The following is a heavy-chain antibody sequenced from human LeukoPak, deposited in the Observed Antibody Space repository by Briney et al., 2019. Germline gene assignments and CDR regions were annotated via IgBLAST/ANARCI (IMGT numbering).Heavy chain of an antibody. Sequence: GGSLRLSCAASGFTFNTYSMSWVRQAPGKGLEWVAIISRTSESIFYADSLKGRFTISRDNAKNSLYLQMNGLRAEDTAAYYCARGIRYCSSTSCYYHEWFLDPWGQGTLVTVSS. CDR1: GFTFNTYS. J-gene: IGHJ5*02. D-gene: IGHD2-2*01. CDR3: ARGIRYCSSTSCYYHEWFLDP. CDR2: ISRTSESI. V-gene: IGHV3-21*01.